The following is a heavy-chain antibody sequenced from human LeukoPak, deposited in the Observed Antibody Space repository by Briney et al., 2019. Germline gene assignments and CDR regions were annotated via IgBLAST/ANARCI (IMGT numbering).Heavy chain of an antibody. J-gene: IGHJ4*02. D-gene: IGHD2-8*02. CDR3: ARRLVATGLDY. V-gene: IGHV5-51*01. Sequence: GESLKISCKGSGYIFTSYWIGWVRQMPGRGLEWMGIIFPGDSDTRYSPSFQGQVTISADKSISTAYLQWSSLKASDTAMYYCARRLVATGLDYWGQGTLVTVSS. CDR1: GYIFTSYW. CDR2: IFPGDSDT.